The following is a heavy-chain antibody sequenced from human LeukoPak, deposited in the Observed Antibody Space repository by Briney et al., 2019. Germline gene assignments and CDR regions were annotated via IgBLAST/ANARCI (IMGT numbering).Heavy chain of an antibody. CDR2: ISYDGSNK. Sequence: GGSLRLSCAASGFTFSSYGMHWVRQAPGKGLEWVAVISYDGSNKYYADSVKGRFTISRDNSKNTLYLQMNSLRAEDTAVYYSAKAFYGDYDAFDIWGQGPMVTVSS. J-gene: IGHJ3*02. D-gene: IGHD4-17*01. V-gene: IGHV3-30*18. CDR1: GFTFSSYG. CDR3: AKAFYGDYDAFDI.